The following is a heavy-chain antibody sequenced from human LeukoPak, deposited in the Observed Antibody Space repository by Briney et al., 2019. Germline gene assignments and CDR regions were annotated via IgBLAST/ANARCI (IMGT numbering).Heavy chain of an antibody. D-gene: IGHD1-1*01. V-gene: IGHV3-74*01. Sequence: GGSLRLSCAASGFTFSTYWVHWVRQAPGKGLVWVSRINSDGSSTNYADSVKGRFTISRDNAKNALYLQMNSLRAEDTAVYYCARDHWNDAYYFDXWGQGXXVTV. CDR2: INSDGSST. CDR1: GFTFSTYW. J-gene: IGHJ4*02. CDR3: ARDHWNDAYYFDX.